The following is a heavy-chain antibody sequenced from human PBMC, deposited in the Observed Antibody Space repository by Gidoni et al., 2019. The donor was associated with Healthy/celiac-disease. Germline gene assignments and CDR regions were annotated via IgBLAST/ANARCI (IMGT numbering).Heavy chain of an antibody. J-gene: IGHJ4*02. CDR3: AAFYSSSGYGSY. D-gene: IGHD6-13*01. CDR2: IYYSGST. Sequence: VQLPASGPGLVTPSETLSLTCPVSGGSISSYYWSWIRRPPGKGLEWIVYIYYSGSTNYNPSLNSRVTISVDTSKNQFSVKRSSVTAADTAVYYCAAFYSSSGYGSYWGQGTLVTVSS. CDR1: GGSISSYY. V-gene: IGHV4-59*01.